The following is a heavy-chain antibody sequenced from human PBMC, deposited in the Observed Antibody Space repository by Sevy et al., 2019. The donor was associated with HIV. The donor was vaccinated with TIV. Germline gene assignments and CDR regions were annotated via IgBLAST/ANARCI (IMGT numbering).Heavy chain of an antibody. CDR2: IYYSERA. J-gene: IGHJ4*02. D-gene: IGHD3-10*01. V-gene: IGHV4-61*01. CDR1: GGSVSSGRDY. CDR3: GGGGYYGFGSYHS. Sequence: SETLSLACTVSGGSVSSGRDYWSWLRQSPVKGLDWIGYIYYSERANQNPSLKSRVTISLDTSKNQVSLRLRSLTAADRAVYYGGGGGYYGFGSYHSWVQGTLVTVSS.